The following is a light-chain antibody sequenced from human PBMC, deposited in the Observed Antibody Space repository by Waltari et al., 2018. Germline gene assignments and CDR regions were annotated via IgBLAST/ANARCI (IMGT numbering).Light chain of an antibody. CDR2: GAS. V-gene: IGKV3-15*01. Sequence: EIVMTQSPATLSVSPGERATLSCRASQKIRSNLAWYRQKPGQAPRLLIYGASFRATGIPARISGSGSGTEFTLTISSLQSEDFAVYYCQQYDNWPPITFGQGTKLEIK. CDR1: QKIRSN. CDR3: QQYDNWPPIT. J-gene: IGKJ2*01.